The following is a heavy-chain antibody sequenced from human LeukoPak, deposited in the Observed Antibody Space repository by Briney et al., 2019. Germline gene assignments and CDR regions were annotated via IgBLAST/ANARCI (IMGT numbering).Heavy chain of an antibody. D-gene: IGHD6-13*01. Sequence: PGGSLRFPCAASGFTFSSYAMSWVRQAPGKGLEWVSAISGSGGSTYYADSVKGRFTISRDNSKNTLYLQMNSLRAEDTAVYYCAKDSSSWYDLSNFDYWGQGTLVTVSS. J-gene: IGHJ4*02. CDR2: ISGSGGST. CDR3: AKDSSSWYDLSNFDY. V-gene: IGHV3-23*01. CDR1: GFTFSSYA.